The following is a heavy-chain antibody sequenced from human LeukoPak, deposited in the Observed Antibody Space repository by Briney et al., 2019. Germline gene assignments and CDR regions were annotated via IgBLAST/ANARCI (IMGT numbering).Heavy chain of an antibody. J-gene: IGHJ4*02. CDR2: IYPGDSDT. D-gene: IGHD6-19*01. Sequence: GESLKISCKDSGYSFTSYWIGWVRQMPGKGLEWMGIIYPGDSDTRYSPSFQGQVTISADKSISTAYLQWSSLKASDTAMSYCARVPGYSSGWTGHYFDYWGQGTLVTVSS. CDR3: ARVPGYSSGWTGHYFDY. CDR1: GYSFTSYW. V-gene: IGHV5-51*01.